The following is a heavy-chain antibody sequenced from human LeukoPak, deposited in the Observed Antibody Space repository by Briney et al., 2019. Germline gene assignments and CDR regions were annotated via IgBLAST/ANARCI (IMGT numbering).Heavy chain of an antibody. CDR1: GYTFTSYC. V-gene: IGHV1-46*03. D-gene: IGHD2-2*01. CDR2: INPSGGST. Sequence: ASVKVSCKASGYTFTSYCMHWVRQAPGQGLEWMGLINPSGGSTSYAQKFQGRVTMTRDTSTSTVYMELSSLRSEDTAVYYCARAPAKYCSSTSCYHFDYWGQGTLVTVSS. CDR3: ARAPAKYCSSTSCYHFDY. J-gene: IGHJ4*02.